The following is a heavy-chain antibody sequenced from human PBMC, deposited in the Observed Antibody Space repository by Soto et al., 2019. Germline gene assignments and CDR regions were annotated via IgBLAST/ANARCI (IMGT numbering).Heavy chain of an antibody. CDR3: ARGHIPYGLDV. CDR1: GFTFSRSP. Sequence: GGSLRLSCAASGFTFSRSPMHWVRQAPGMGLEYVSAISGNGNTTFYADSVMGRFTISRDNSKNTLFLQMGSLRPEDMAIYYCARGHIPYGLDVWGQGTTVTVSS. CDR2: ISGNGNTT. J-gene: IGHJ6*02. V-gene: IGHV3-64*02. D-gene: IGHD2-21*01.